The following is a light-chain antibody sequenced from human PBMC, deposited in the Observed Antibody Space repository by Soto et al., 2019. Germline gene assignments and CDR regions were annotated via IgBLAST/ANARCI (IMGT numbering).Light chain of an antibody. CDR3: QQLYRYALT. CDR2: SAS. CDR1: QPLSNY. J-gene: IGKJ4*01. Sequence: IQLTQSPSLLSASVGDRVTITCRASQPLSNYLAWYQHRPGEAPKLLIYSASTLQRVVPSRFSGSGSGSWTEFSLTIIDLQPEDFATCYCQQLYRYALTFGGATKV. V-gene: IGKV1-9*01.